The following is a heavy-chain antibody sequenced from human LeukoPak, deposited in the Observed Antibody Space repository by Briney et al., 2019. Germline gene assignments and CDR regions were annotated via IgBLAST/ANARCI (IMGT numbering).Heavy chain of an antibody. V-gene: IGHV3-30*04. CDR1: GFPFSNYA. CDR2: VSYDGSNK. D-gene: IGHD3-10*01. Sequence: GGSLRLSCAASGFPFSNYAMNWVRQAPGKGLEWVAVVSYDGSNKYYADFVTGRFTISSDNSKNTLYLQMISLRDEDTAVCYCAGGYHCSMRFFDDWGQGTLVTVSS. CDR3: AGGYHCSMRFFDD. J-gene: IGHJ4*02.